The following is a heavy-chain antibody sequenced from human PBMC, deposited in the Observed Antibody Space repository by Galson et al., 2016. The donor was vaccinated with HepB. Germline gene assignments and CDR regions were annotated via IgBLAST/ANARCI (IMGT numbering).Heavy chain of an antibody. Sequence: SVKVSCKASGYTFTTYGISWVRQAPGQGLEWMGWISAYNGNTNYAQKPQGRVTMTTDTSTSTAYMELRSLRPDDTAVYYCARDPRKIRYQLLEIYYYYYAMDVWGQGATVTVSS. CDR2: ISAYNGNT. J-gene: IGHJ6*02. CDR3: ARDPRKIRYQLLEIYYYYYAMDV. V-gene: IGHV1-18*01. D-gene: IGHD2-2*01. CDR1: GYTFTTYG.